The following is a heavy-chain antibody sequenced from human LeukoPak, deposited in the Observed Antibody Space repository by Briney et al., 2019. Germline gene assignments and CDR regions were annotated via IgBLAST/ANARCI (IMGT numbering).Heavy chain of an antibody. V-gene: IGHV4-34*01. D-gene: IGHD6-19*01. CDR1: GGSFSGYY. CDR3: ARHVGSSGWYDYYYYMDV. Sequence: SETLSLTCAVYGGSFSGYYWSWIRQPPGKGLEWIGEINHSGSTNYNPSLKSRVTISVDTSKNQFSLKLSSVTAADTAVYYCARHVGSSGWYDYYYYMDVWGKGTTVTISS. CDR2: INHSGST. J-gene: IGHJ6*03.